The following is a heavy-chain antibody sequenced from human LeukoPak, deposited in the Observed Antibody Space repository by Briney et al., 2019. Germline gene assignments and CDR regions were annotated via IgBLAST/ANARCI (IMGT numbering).Heavy chain of an antibody. V-gene: IGHV4-4*02. CDR3: ARDGYSSLDVGAFDI. J-gene: IGHJ3*02. CDR2: IYHSGST. Sequence: SETLSLTCAVSGGSISSSNWWSWVRQPPGKGPEWIGEIYHSGSTNYNPSLKSRVTISVDKSKNQFSLKLSSVTAADTAVYYCARDGYSSLDVGAFDIWGQGTMVTVSS. CDR1: GGSISSSNW. D-gene: IGHD6-13*01.